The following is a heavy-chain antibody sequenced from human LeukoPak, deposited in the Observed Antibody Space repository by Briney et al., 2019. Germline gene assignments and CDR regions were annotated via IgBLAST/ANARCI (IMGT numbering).Heavy chain of an antibody. CDR3: ARGRQEDIVVVVAAKVFDWFDP. CDR1: GGSFSGYY. D-gene: IGHD2-15*01. J-gene: IGHJ5*02. V-gene: IGHV4-34*01. CDR2: INHSGST. Sequence: PSETLSLTCAVYGGSFSGYYWSWIRQPPGKGLEWIGEINHSGSTNYNPSLKSRVTISVDTSKNQFSLKLRSVTAADTAVYYCARGRQEDIVVVVAAKVFDWFDPWGQGTLVTVSS.